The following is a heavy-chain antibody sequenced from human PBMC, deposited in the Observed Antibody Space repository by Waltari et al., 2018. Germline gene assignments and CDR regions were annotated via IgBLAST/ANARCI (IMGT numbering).Heavy chain of an antibody. J-gene: IGHJ6*03. CDR1: GFAFSASA. Sequence: EVQLVESGGGLVQPGGSLQLSCAASGFAFSASAMHWVRTASGKGLEWVGRIRGKANSYATAYAASVTGRFTISRDDSKNTAYLQMNSLKTEDTAVYYCTRHETVGATNYYYYYMDVWGKGTTVTVSS. V-gene: IGHV3-73*02. D-gene: IGHD1-26*01. CDR2: IRGKANSYAT. CDR3: TRHETVGATNYYYYYMDV.